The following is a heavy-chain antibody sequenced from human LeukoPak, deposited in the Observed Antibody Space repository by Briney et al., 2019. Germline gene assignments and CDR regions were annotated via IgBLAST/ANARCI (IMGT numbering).Heavy chain of an antibody. D-gene: IGHD2-2*01. J-gene: IGHJ4*02. V-gene: IGHV3-33*06. Sequence: GTSQRLSCAASGFTFSHYAMHWVRQAPGKGLEWVAVIWYDGSHDTYTDSVKGRFTVSRDNFKNVLHLQMNSLRVEDTAVYYCAKEGDYCSSSGCHKRGIDYWGQGTLVTVSS. CDR2: IWYDGSHD. CDR1: GFTFSHYA. CDR3: AKEGDYCSSSGCHKRGIDY.